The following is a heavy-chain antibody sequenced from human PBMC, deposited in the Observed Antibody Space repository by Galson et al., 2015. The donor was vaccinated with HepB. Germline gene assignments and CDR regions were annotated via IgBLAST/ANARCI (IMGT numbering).Heavy chain of an antibody. CDR1: GFTFSSYA. Sequence: SLRLSCAASGFTFSSYAMSWVRQAPGKGLEWVSAISGSGGSTYYADSVKGRFTISRDNSKNTLYLQMNSLRAEDTAVYYCAKNYYGSGSYYNVGFDPWGQGTLVTVSS. D-gene: IGHD3-10*01. V-gene: IGHV3-23*01. J-gene: IGHJ5*02. CDR2: ISGSGGST. CDR3: AKNYYGSGSYYNVGFDP.